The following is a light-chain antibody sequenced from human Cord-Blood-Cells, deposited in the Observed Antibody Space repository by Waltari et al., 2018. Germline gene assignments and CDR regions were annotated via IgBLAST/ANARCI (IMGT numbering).Light chain of an antibody. V-gene: IGLV2-14*01. Sequence: QSALTQPASVSGSPGQSITISCTGTSSDVGGSNYVPSYQQHPGKVPKPMIYDVSKQPSGVSNRFSGSKSGNTASLTISGLQAEDEADYYCSSYTSSSTYVVFGGGTKLTVL. CDR1: SSDVGGSNY. CDR3: SSYTSSSTYVV. CDR2: DVS. J-gene: IGLJ2*01.